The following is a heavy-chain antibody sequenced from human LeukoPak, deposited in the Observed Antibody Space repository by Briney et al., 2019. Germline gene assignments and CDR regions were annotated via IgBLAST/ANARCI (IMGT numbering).Heavy chain of an antibody. D-gene: IGHD3-10*01. CDR3: ARYYTSGSFDY. Sequence: PSETLSLTCAVYGGSFSGYYWGWIRQPPGKGLEWIGEINHSGSTNYYPSLKSRVTISVDTSKNQFSLKLSSVTAADTAVYYCARYYTSGSFDYWGQGTLVTVSS. CDR2: INHSGST. V-gene: IGHV4-34*01. CDR1: GGSFSGYY. J-gene: IGHJ4*02.